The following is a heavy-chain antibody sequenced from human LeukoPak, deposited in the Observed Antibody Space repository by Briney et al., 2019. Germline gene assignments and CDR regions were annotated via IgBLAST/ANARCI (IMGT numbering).Heavy chain of an antibody. J-gene: IGHJ6*03. Sequence: GGSLRLSCAASGFTFSSYGMSWVRQAPGKGLEWVSAISGSGGSTYYADSVKGRFTISRDNSKNTLYLQMNSLRAEDTAVYYCAKVGDITMKVVYYYMDVWGKGTTVTISS. CDR3: AKVGDITMKVVYYYMDV. CDR1: GFTFSSYG. CDR2: ISGSGGST. D-gene: IGHD3-22*01. V-gene: IGHV3-23*01.